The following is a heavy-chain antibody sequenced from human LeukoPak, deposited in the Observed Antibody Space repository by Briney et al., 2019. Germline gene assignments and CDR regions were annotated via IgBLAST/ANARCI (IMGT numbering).Heavy chain of an antibody. CDR1: GGSFSGYY. J-gene: IGHJ4*02. D-gene: IGHD3-9*01. Sequence: PSETLSLTCTVSGGSFSGYYWSWIRQPPGKGLEWIGEINHSGSTNYNPSLKSRVTISVDTSKNQFSLKLSSVTAADTAVYYCARGGFYDILTGPLFSYFDYWGQGTLVTVSS. V-gene: IGHV4-34*01. CDR2: INHSGST. CDR3: ARGGFYDILTGPLFSYFDY.